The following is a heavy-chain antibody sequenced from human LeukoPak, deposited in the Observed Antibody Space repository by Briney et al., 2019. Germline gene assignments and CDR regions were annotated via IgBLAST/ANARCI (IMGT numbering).Heavy chain of an antibody. D-gene: IGHD3-3*01. Sequence: ASVKVSRKASGYTFTSYGISWVRQAPGQGLEWMGWISAYNGNTNYAQKLQGRVTMTTDTSTSTAYMELRSLRSDDTAVYYCARESTIFGVVIRRYYFDYWGQGTLVTVSS. CDR1: GYTFTSYG. J-gene: IGHJ4*02. CDR2: ISAYNGNT. CDR3: ARESTIFGVVIRRYYFDY. V-gene: IGHV1-18*01.